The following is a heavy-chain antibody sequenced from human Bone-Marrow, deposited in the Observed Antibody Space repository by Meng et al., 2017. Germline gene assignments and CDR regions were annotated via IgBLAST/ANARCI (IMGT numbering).Heavy chain of an antibody. V-gene: IGHV1-2*06. CDR3: ARASITMVRGVINQLDY. D-gene: IGHD3-10*01. CDR1: GYTFTGYY. Sequence: ASVKVSCKASGYTFTGYYMHWVRQAPGQGLEWMGRINPNSGGTNYAQKFQGRVTMTRDTSISTAYMELRSLRSDDTAVYYCARASITMVRGVINQLDYWGQGTLVTVSS. J-gene: IGHJ4*02. CDR2: INPNSGGT.